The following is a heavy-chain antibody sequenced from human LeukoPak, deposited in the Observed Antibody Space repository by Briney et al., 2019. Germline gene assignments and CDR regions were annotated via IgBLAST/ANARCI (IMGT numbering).Heavy chain of an antibody. D-gene: IGHD3-10*01. CDR2: IRYDGSNK. CDR3: AKDSQTPYYYGSGSRPLYYFDY. V-gene: IGHV3-30*02. J-gene: IGHJ4*02. Sequence: GGSLRLSCAASGFTFSSYGMHWVRQAPGKGLEWVAFIRYDGSNKYYADSVKGRFTISRDNSKNTLYLQMNSLRAEDTAVYYCAKDSQTPYYYGSGSRPLYYFDYWGQGTLVTVSS. CDR1: GFTFSSYG.